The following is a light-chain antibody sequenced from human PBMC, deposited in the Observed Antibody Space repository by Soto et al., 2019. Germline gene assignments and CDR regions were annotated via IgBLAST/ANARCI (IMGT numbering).Light chain of an antibody. CDR1: SSDVGRYNF. CDR3: CSDAGSGIYV. V-gene: IGLV2-23*02. Sequence: QSALTQPASVSGSPGQSITISCTGTSSDVGRYNFVSWYQQHPGKVPKVMIYEVTKRPSGVSHRFSGSKSSNTAFLTISGLQAEDEADYYCCSDAGSGIYVFGTGTKLTVL. CDR2: EVT. J-gene: IGLJ1*01.